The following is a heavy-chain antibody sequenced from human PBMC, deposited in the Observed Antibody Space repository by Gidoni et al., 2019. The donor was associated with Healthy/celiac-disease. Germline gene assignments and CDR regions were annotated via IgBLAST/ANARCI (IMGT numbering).Heavy chain of an antibody. D-gene: IGHD5-12*01. J-gene: IGHJ6*02. V-gene: IGHV3-23*01. CDR2: ISGSGGST. CDR1: GFTFSSYA. Sequence: EVQLLESGGGLVQPGGYLRLSCAASGFTFSSYAMSWVRQAPGKGLEWVSAISGSGGSTYYADSVKGRFTISRDNSKNTLYLQMNSLRAEDTAVYYCAKTRPTTMGRPDYYGMDVWGQGTTVTVSS. CDR3: AKTRPTTMGRPDYYGMDV.